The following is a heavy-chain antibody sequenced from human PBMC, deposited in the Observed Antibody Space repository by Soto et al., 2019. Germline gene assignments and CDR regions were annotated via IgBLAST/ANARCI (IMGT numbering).Heavy chain of an antibody. CDR2: IFYSGST. V-gene: IGHV4-59*01. CDR1: GGSIRRYY. Sequence: SETLSPTCTVSGGSIRRYYWTWFPPPHGKGLAGLGYIFYSGSTFYSPPLQRRVTKSIHTSESQFSPQLTSVTAADTAVYYCARGAADTAMVDSWGQGTLVTVS. CDR3: ARGAADTAMVDS. J-gene: IGHJ4*02. D-gene: IGHD5-18*01.